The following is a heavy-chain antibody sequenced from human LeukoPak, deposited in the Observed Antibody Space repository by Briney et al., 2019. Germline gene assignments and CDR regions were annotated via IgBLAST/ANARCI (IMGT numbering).Heavy chain of an antibody. Sequence: GGSLRLSCAASGFTFSSYAMSWVRQAPGKGLEWISYISGSGGATYYADSVKGRFTISRDNAKNSLYLQMNNLRADDMAVYYCARGINTGSHFDAFDIWGQGTMVTVSS. CDR2: ISGSGGAT. J-gene: IGHJ3*02. CDR1: GFTFSSYA. D-gene: IGHD1-26*01. CDR3: ARGINTGSHFDAFDI. V-gene: IGHV3-48*04.